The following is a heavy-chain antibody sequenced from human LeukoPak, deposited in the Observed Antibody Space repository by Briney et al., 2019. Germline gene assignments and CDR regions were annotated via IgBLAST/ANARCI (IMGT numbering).Heavy chain of an antibody. J-gene: IGHJ4*02. CDR2: IYYSGST. V-gene: IGHV4-59*01. CDR3: ARVGDCGGDCSHFDY. D-gene: IGHD2-21*02. CDR1: GGSISSYY. Sequence: SETLSLTCTVSGGSISSYYWSWIRQPPGKGLEWIGYIYYSGSTNYNPSLKSRVTISVDTSKNQFSLKLSSVTAAGTAVYYCARVGDCGGDCSHFDYWGQGTLVTVSS.